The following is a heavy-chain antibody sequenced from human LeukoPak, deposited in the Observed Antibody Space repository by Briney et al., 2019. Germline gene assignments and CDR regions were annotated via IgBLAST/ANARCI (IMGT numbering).Heavy chain of an antibody. J-gene: IGHJ4*02. CDR1: GGSMSGFY. CDR2: IYHSGST. V-gene: IGHV4-59*01. CDR3: AREVIYDSDGYYRRIDH. D-gene: IGHD3-22*01. Sequence: SETLSLTCSVSGGSMSGFYWNWIRQSPGKGLEWIGYIYHSGSTNYHPSLKSRVSISVDTSKNQFSLTLTSAAAADTAVYYCAREVIYDSDGYYRRIDHWGQGTQVTVSS.